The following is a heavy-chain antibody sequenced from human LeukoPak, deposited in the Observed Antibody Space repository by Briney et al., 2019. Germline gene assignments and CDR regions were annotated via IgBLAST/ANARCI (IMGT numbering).Heavy chain of an antibody. CDR2: IYSAGNT. V-gene: IGHV3-66*01. CDR1: GFTVSTKY. D-gene: IGHD1-1*01. J-gene: IGHJ3*02. CDR3: TRVHDGNALGNAFDI. Sequence: GGSLRLSCAVSGFTVSTKYMTWVRQAPGKGLKWASVIYSAGNTFYADSVKGRFIISRDDSKNTVYLQMNSLRVEDTAVYYCTRVHDGNALGNAFDIWGQGTMVTVSS.